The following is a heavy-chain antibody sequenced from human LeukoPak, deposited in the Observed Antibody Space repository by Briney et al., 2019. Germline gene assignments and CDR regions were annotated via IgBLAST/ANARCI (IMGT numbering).Heavy chain of an antibody. V-gene: IGHV4-59*11. CDR2: IYYSGST. CDR1: GGSISSHY. J-gene: IGHJ6*03. D-gene: IGHD5-18*01. Sequence: SETLSLTCTVSGGSISSHYWSWIRQPPEKGLEWIGYIYYSGSTNYTPSLKSRVTISVDTSKNQFSLKLSSVTAADTAVYYCARAGYSSYYYYYMDVWGKGTTVTVSS. CDR3: ARAGYSSYYYYYMDV.